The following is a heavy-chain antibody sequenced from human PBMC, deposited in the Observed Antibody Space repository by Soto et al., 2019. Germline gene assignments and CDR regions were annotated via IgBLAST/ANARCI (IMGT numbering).Heavy chain of an antibody. CDR2: ISWDGGST. J-gene: IGHJ4*02. D-gene: IGHD3-22*01. V-gene: IGHV3-43*01. CDR1: GFTFDDYT. Sequence: EVQLVESGGVVVQPGGSLRLSCAASGFTFDDYTMHWVRQAPGKGLEWVSLISWDGGSTYYADSVKGRFTISRDNSKNSLYLQMNSLRTVDTALYYCAKGYYYDSSAVDYWGQGTLVTVSS. CDR3: AKGYYYDSSAVDY.